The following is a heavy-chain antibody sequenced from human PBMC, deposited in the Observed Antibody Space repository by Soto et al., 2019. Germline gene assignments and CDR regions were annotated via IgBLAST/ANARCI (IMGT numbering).Heavy chain of an antibody. J-gene: IGHJ3*02. V-gene: IGHV3-33*01. D-gene: IGHD3-22*01. Sequence: PXGSLRLSCAASGFTFSSYGMHWVRQAPGKGLEWVAIIWYDGSNKYYADSVKGRFTISRDNSKNTLYLQMNSLRAEDTAVYYCARARRWLSPFDAFDIWGQGTMVTVSS. CDR2: IWYDGSNK. CDR1: GFTFSSYG. CDR3: ARARRWLSPFDAFDI.